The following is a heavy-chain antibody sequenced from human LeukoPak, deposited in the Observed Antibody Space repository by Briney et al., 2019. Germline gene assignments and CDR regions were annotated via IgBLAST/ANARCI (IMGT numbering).Heavy chain of an antibody. J-gene: IGHJ4*02. Sequence: ASVNVSCKASGGTFSSYAISWVRQAPGQGLEWMGGIIPIFGTANYAQKFQGRVTITADESTSTAYMELSSLRSEDTAVYYCAREGLLEWEPRGYFDYWGQGTLVTVSS. D-gene: IGHD1-26*01. CDR1: GGTFSSYA. CDR3: AREGLLEWEPRGYFDY. CDR2: IIPIFGTA. V-gene: IGHV1-69*13.